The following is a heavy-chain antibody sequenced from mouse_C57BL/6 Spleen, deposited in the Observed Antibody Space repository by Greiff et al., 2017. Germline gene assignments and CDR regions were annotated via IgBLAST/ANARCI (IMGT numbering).Heavy chain of an antibody. V-gene: IGHV1-55*01. CDR1: GYTFTSYW. CDR2: IYPGSGST. D-gene: IGHD2-5*01. Sequence: QVQLQQPGAELVKPGASVKMSCKASGYTFTSYWITWVKQRPGQGLEWIGDIYPGSGSTNYNEKFKSKATLTVDKSSSTAYLQLSSLTSEDSAVYYCAIYYSNYEFDYWGQGTTLTVSS. J-gene: IGHJ2*01. CDR3: AIYYSNYEFDY.